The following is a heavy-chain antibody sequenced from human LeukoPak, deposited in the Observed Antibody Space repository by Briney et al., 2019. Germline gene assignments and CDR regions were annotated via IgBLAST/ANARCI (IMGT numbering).Heavy chain of an antibody. Sequence: GASVKVSCKASGYTFTSYGISWVRQAPGQGLEWMGWISAYNGNTNYAQKLQGRVTMTTDTPTSTAYMELRSLRSDDTAVYYCARGPYYYDSSGYYFGYWGQGTLVTVSS. D-gene: IGHD3-22*01. J-gene: IGHJ4*02. CDR2: ISAYNGNT. CDR1: GYTFTSYG. V-gene: IGHV1-18*01. CDR3: ARGPYYYDSSGYYFGY.